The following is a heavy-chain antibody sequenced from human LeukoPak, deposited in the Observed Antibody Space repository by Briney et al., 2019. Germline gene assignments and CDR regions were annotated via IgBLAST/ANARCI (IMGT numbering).Heavy chain of an antibody. J-gene: IGHJ1*01. Sequence: GGSLRLSCTASGFTFRDAWMTWVRQAPGKGLEWVGRIRSKTDGGTTDYAVSVQGRFTISRDDSKNTLYLQMSSLKTEDTAVYYCAKHIYGVVSIQQWGQGTLVTVSS. CDR3: AKHIYGVVSIQQ. CDR2: IRSKTDGGTT. CDR1: GFTFRDAW. V-gene: IGHV3-15*01. D-gene: IGHD3-3*01.